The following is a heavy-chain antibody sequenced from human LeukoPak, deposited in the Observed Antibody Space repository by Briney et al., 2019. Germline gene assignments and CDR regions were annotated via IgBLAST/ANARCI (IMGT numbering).Heavy chain of an antibody. CDR2: IYHSGST. D-gene: IGHD2-8*01. CDR3: AGSTYDNWFDP. V-gene: IGHV4-39*01. CDR1: GGSISSSGYY. J-gene: IGHJ5*02. Sequence: SETLSLTCTVSGGSISSSGYYCGWIRQPPGKGLEWIGSIYHSGSTYYNPSLKSRVTLSVETSKNQFSLKLSSVTAADTAVYYCAGSTYDNWFDPWGQGTLVTVSS.